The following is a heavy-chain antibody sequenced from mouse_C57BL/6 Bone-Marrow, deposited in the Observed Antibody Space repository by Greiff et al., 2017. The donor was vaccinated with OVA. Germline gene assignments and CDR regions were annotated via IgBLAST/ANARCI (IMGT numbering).Heavy chain of an antibody. CDR1: GFTFNDYY. CDR3: ARHHSSGPYAMDY. D-gene: IGHD3-2*02. V-gene: IGHV5-12*01. J-gene: IGHJ4*01. CDR2: ISNGGGST. Sequence: EVHLVESGGGLVQPGGSLKLSCAASGFTFNDYYMYWVRQTPEKRLEWVAYISNGGGSTYYPDTVQGRFTISRDNAKNTLYLQMSRLKSEDTAMYYCARHHSSGPYAMDYWGQGTSVTVSS.